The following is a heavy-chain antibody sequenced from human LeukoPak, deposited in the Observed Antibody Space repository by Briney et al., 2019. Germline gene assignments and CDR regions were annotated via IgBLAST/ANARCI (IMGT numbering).Heavy chain of an antibody. CDR1: GFTFSSYG. J-gene: IGHJ4*02. V-gene: IGHV3-33*01. CDR2: IWYDGSNK. CDR3: ARGSPYYYDSSAVFDY. Sequence: GGSLRLSCAASGFTFSSYGMHWVHQAPGKGLEWVAVIWYDGSNKYYADSVKGRFTISRDNSKNTLYLQMNSLRAEDTAVYYCARGSPYYYDSSAVFDYWGQGTLVTVSS. D-gene: IGHD3-22*01.